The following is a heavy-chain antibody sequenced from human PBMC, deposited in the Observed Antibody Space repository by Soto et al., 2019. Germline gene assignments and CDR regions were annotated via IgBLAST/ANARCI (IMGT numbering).Heavy chain of an antibody. V-gene: IGHV1-18*01. CDR1: GYTFTSYG. J-gene: IGHJ5*02. Sequence: ASVEVSCKASGYTFTSYGISWVRQAPGQGLEWMGWISAYNGNTNYAQKLQGRVTMTTDTSTSTAYMELRSLRSDDTAVYYCARSTVLYNWFDPWGQGTLVTVSS. CDR2: ISAYNGNT. CDR3: ARSTVLYNWFDP.